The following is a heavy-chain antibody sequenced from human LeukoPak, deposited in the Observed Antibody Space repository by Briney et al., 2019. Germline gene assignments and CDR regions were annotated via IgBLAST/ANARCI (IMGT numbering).Heavy chain of an antibody. Sequence: SETLSLTCAVYGGSFSGYYWSWIRQPPGKGLEWIGEINHSGSTNYNPSLKSRVTISIDTSKNQFSLKLSSVTAADTAVYYCARGLVGAWYLRFYFDYWGQGTLVTVSS. D-gene: IGHD6-13*01. CDR1: GGSFSGYY. J-gene: IGHJ4*02. CDR3: ARGLVGAWYLRFYFDY. CDR2: INHSGST. V-gene: IGHV4-34*01.